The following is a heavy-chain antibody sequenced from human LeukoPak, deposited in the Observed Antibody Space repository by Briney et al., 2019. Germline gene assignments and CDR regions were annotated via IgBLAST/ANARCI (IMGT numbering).Heavy chain of an antibody. V-gene: IGHV4-34*01. Sequence: PSETLSLTCAVYGGSFSGYYWSWIRQPPGKGLEWIGEINHSGSTNYNPSLKSRVTISVDTSKNQFSLKLSSVTAAGTAVYYCARGPMTPQYFQYWGQGTLVTVSS. CDR2: INHSGST. J-gene: IGHJ1*01. CDR1: GGSFSGYY. CDR3: ARGPMTPQYFQY.